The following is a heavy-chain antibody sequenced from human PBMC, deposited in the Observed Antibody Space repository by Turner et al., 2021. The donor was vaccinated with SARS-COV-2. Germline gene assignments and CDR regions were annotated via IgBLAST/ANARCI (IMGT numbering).Heavy chain of an antibody. CDR1: GGSRNPGIYY. D-gene: IGHD1-1*01. J-gene: IGHJ6*02. CDR3: TRIESGGPGSVYYGMDL. V-gene: IGHV4-39*01. CDR2: SHYGRSP. Sequence: QVRLQESGTGTVKPSPSQSRPCIVAGGSRNPGIYYWGWVRQTPAKGLEWIGMSHYGRSPHYTPSLKGRVAMSVDTPKVQCFFTLTSGSVLGTGLYLCTRIESGGPGSVYYGMDLWGPGTTVTVTS.